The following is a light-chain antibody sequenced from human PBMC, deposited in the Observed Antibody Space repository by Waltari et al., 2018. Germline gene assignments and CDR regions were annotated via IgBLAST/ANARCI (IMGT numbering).Light chain of an antibody. CDR1: SSDIGGYNY. Sequence: QSALTQPASVSGSPGQSITISCTGTSSDIGGYNYASWYQHHPGRAPKLIIYDASKRPSGVSVRFSGSKSGNTASLTISGLQAGDEADYYCSSYTRVSASVVFGGGTKLTVL. J-gene: IGLJ2*01. CDR3: SSYTRVSASVV. CDR2: DAS. V-gene: IGLV2-14*03.